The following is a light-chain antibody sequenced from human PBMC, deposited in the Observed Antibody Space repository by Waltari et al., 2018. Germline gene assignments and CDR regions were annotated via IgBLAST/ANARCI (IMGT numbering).Light chain of an antibody. CDR3: SSYGGSNTVV. Sequence: QSALTQPPSASGSPGQSVTISCTGTSSDVGAYNYVSWYQQHPGKAPKLMISEVSKRPSGVPDRFSSSKSGNTASLTVSGLQSEDEADYYCSSYGGSNTVVFGGGTKLTVL. CDR1: SSDVGAYNY. J-gene: IGLJ2*01. V-gene: IGLV2-8*01. CDR2: EVS.